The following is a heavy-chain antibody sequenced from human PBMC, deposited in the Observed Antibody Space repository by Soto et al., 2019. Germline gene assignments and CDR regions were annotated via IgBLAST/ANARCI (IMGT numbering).Heavy chain of an antibody. Sequence: ASVKVSCKASGYTFTSYAMRWVRQAPGQRLEWMGWINAGNGNTRYSQKFQGRVTITRDTSASTAYMELSSLRSEDTAVYYCARDQSYQAASFHGMDVWGQGTTVTVSS. D-gene: IGHD2-15*01. V-gene: IGHV1-3*01. J-gene: IGHJ6*02. CDR2: INAGNGNT. CDR1: GYTFTSYA. CDR3: ARDQSYQAASFHGMDV.